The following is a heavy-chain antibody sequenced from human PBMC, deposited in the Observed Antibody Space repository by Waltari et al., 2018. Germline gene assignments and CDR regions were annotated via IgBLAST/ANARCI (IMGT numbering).Heavy chain of an antibody. V-gene: IGHV3-48*03. CDR2: ISSSGSTI. CDR1: GFTFSSYE. D-gene: IGHD4-17*01. CDR3: ARVDYGDRNWFDP. J-gene: IGHJ5*02. Sequence: EVQLVESGGGLVQPGGSLRLSCAASGFTFSSYEMNWRRQAPGKGLEWVSYISSSGSTIYYADSVKGRFTISRDNAKNSLYLQMNSLRAEDTAVYYCARVDYGDRNWFDPWGQGTLVTVSS.